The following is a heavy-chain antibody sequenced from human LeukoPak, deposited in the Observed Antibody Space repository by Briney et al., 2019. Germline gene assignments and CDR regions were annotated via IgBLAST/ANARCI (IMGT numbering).Heavy chain of an antibody. CDR1: GFTFSSYW. J-gene: IGHJ4*02. D-gene: IGHD3-3*01. CDR2: IKQDGSEK. Sequence: PGGSLRLSCAASGFTFSSYWMSWVRQAPGKGLEWVANIKQDGSEKYYVDSVKGRFTISRDNAKNSLYLQMNSLRAEDTAVYYCANGGGRVDFWSSQGYYFDYWGQGTLVSVSS. CDR3: ANGGGRVDFWSSQGYYFDY. V-gene: IGHV3-7*01.